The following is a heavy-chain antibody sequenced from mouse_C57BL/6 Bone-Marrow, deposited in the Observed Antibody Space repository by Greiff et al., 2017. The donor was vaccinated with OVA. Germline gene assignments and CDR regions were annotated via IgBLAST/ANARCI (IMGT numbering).Heavy chain of an antibody. CDR3: ARRTYYGYPWFAY. V-gene: IGHV1-42*01. CDR2: INPSTGGT. CDR1: GYSFTGYY. D-gene: IGHD2-9*01. Sequence: EVQLQESGPELVKPGASVKISCKASGYSFTGYYMNWVKQSPEKSLEWFGEINPSTGGTTYNQKFKAKATLTVDKSSSTAYMQLKSLTSEDSAVYYCARRTYYGYPWFAYWGQGTLVTVSA. J-gene: IGHJ3*01.